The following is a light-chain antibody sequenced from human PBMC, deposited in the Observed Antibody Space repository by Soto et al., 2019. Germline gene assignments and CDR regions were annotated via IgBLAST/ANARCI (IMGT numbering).Light chain of an antibody. CDR3: YSYTSSRTVL. CDR2: DVS. CDR1: SSDVGGYNY. V-gene: IGLV2-14*01. Sequence: QSVLTQPASVSGSPGQSITISCTGISSDVGGYNYVSWYQQHPGKAPKLMIYDVSNRRSGVSNRFSGSKSGNTASLTISGLQAEDEADYYCYSYTSSRTVLFGGGTKLTVL. J-gene: IGLJ2*01.